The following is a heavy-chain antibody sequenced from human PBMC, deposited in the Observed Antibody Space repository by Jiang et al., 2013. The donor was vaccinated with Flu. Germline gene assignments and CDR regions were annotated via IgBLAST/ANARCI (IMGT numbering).Heavy chain of an antibody. Sequence: RQAPGQGLEWMGWISAYNGNTNYGQNLQGRVTMSTDTSTSTAYMELRSLRSDDTAVYYCARDHPTGGYDFYFYYGMDVWGQGTTVTVTS. V-gene: IGHV1-18*01. D-gene: IGHD6-25*01. CDR2: ISAYNGNT. J-gene: IGHJ6*02. CDR3: ARDHPTGGYDFYFYYGMDV.